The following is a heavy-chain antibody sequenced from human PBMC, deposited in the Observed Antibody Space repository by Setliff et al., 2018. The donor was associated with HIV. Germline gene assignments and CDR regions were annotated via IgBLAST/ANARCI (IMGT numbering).Heavy chain of an antibody. CDR3: AREQESYGSGSLAFDY. J-gene: IGHJ4*02. D-gene: IGHD3-10*01. V-gene: IGHV1-2*02. Sequence: ASVKVSCKASGYTFTDYYMHWLRQTPGQGLEWMGWIYCNSGGTNYGKKFQGRVTMTRDTSKSTVYMELSSLRSEDTAVYYCAREQESYGSGSLAFDYWGQGTLVTVSS. CDR2: IYCNSGGT. CDR1: GYTFTDYY.